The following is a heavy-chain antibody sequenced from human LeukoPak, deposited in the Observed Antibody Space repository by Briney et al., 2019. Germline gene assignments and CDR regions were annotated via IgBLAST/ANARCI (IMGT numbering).Heavy chain of an antibody. D-gene: IGHD5-12*01. CDR2: IYYSGST. Sequence: PSETLSLTCTVSGGSISSYYWSWIRQPPGKGLEWIGYIYYSGSTNYNPSLKSRVTISVDTSKNQFSLKLSSVTAADTAVYYCARDRYGYDSSFDYWGQGTLVTVSS. J-gene: IGHJ4*02. CDR3: ARDRYGYDSSFDY. CDR1: GGSISSYY. V-gene: IGHV4-59*01.